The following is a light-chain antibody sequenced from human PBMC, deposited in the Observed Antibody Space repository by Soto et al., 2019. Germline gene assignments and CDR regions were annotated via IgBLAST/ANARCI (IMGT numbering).Light chain of an antibody. CDR1: QSVSSY. Sequence: EIVLTQSPATLSLSPGERATLSCRASQSVSSYLAWYQQKPGQAPGLLIYDASSRATGIPARFSGSGSGTDFTLTISSLEPEDFAVYYCHQYDISPLTFGGGTKVEIK. CDR2: DAS. V-gene: IGKV3-11*01. J-gene: IGKJ4*01. CDR3: HQYDISPLT.